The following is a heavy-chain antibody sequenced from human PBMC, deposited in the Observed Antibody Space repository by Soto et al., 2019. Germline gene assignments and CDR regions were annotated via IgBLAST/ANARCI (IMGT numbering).Heavy chain of an antibody. V-gene: IGHV3-9*01. Sequence: PGGSLRLSCAASGFTFDDYAMHWVRQAPGKGLEWVSGISWNSGSIGYADSVKGRFTISRDNAKNSLYLQMNSLRAEDTALYYCAKESPADYDFWSGYYRDDYYYYMDVWGKGTTVTVSS. CDR1: GFTFDDYA. CDR2: ISWNSGSI. CDR3: AKESPADYDFWSGYYRDDYYYYMDV. D-gene: IGHD3-3*01. J-gene: IGHJ6*03.